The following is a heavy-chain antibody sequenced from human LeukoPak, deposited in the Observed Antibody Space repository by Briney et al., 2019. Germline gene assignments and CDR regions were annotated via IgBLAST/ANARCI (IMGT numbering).Heavy chain of an antibody. CDR3: ARERSGWLFDY. CDR1: GFTFSSFA. J-gene: IGHJ4*02. Sequence: PGGSLRLSCTASGFTFSSFAMTWVRQAPGKGLEWASTIRASGANTYYADSVKGRFTISRDNSKSTLYLQMNSLRAEDTAVYYCARERSGWLFDYWGQGTLVTVSS. CDR2: IRASGANT. V-gene: IGHV3-23*01. D-gene: IGHD6-19*01.